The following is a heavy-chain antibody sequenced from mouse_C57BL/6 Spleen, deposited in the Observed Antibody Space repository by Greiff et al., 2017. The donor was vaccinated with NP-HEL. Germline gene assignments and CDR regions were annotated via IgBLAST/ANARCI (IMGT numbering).Heavy chain of an antibody. CDR3: ARTYYDYEGFDYYAMDY. J-gene: IGHJ4*01. Sequence: VQLQQSGPELVKPGASVKISCKASGYAFSSSWMNWVKQRPGKGLEWIGRIYPGGGDTNYNGKFKGKATLTADKSSSTAYMQLSSLTSEDSAVYFCARTYYDYEGFDYYAMDYWGQGTSVTVSS. CDR2: IYPGGGDT. V-gene: IGHV1-82*01. CDR1: GYAFSSSW. D-gene: IGHD2-4*01.